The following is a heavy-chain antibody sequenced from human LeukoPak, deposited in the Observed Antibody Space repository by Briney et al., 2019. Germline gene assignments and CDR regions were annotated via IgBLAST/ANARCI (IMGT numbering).Heavy chain of an antibody. CDR3: ARWGDLSRSGSYRSPNWFDP. V-gene: IGHV5-51*01. D-gene: IGHD3-10*01. CDR2: IYPGDSDT. CDR1: GYSFTSYW. J-gene: IGHJ5*02. Sequence: PGESLKISCKGSGYSFTSYWIGWVRQMPGKGLEWMGIIYPGDSDTRYSPSFQGQVTISADKSISTAYLQWSSLKASDTAMYYCARWGDLSRSGSYRSPNWFDPWGQGTLVTVSS.